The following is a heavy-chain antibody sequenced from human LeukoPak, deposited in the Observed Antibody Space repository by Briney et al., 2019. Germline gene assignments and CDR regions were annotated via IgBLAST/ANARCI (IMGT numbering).Heavy chain of an antibody. Sequence: PSETLSLTCTVSGGSISSYYWSWIRQPPGKGLEWSGYIYYSGSTTYNPSLRSRVTISVDTSKNQFSLKLSSVTAADTAMYYCARFYYFDASGWFDPWGQGTPVTVSS. J-gene: IGHJ5*02. CDR3: ARFYYFDASGWFDP. D-gene: IGHD3-22*01. CDR2: IYYSGST. CDR1: GGSISSYY. V-gene: IGHV4-59*01.